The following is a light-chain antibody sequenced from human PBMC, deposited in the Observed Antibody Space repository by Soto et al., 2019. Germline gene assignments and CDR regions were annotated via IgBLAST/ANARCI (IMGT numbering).Light chain of an antibody. V-gene: IGKV3-15*01. Sequence: EIVMTQSPATLSVSPGERATLSCRASQSVRSNLAGYQQKPGQAPRRLIYGASTRATGIPARFSGSGSGTEFTLTISSRQSEDFAVYYCQQYNSWPASLTFGGGTRVEIK. CDR1: QSVRSN. J-gene: IGKJ4*01. CDR2: GAS. CDR3: QQYNSWPASLT.